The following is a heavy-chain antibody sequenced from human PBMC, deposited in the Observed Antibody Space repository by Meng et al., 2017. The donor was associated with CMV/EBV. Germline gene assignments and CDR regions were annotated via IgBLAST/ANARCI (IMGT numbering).Heavy chain of an antibody. D-gene: IGHD2-2*02. Sequence: SVKVSCKASGGTFSSYAISWVRQAPGQGLEWMGGIIPIFGTANYAQKFQGRVTITTDESTSTAYMELSSLRSDDTAMYYCARDCSSTSCYRKWYYGMDVWGQGTTVTVSS. CDR3: ARDCSSTSCYRKWYYGMDV. CDR2: IIPIFGTA. J-gene: IGHJ6*02. V-gene: IGHV1-69*05. CDR1: GGTFSSYA.